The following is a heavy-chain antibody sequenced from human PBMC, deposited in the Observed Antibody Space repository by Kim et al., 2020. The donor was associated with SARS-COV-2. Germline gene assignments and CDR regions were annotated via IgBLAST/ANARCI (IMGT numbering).Heavy chain of an antibody. CDR1: GFTFTHYA. Sequence: GGSLRLSCAASGFTFTHYAMTWVRQAPGKGLEWVSTISGNGGYINYADSVRGRFTISRDNSKNTMYLQMNSLRAEDTAVYYCAKDVSVQQSDNWDGWGQGALVIVSS. CDR2: ISGNGGYI. J-gene: IGHJ4*02. V-gene: IGHV3-23*01. D-gene: IGHD6-13*01. CDR3: AKDVSVQQSDNWDG.